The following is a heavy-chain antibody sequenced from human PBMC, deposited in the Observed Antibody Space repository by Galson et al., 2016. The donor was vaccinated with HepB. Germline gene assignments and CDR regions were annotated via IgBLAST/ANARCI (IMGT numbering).Heavy chain of an antibody. D-gene: IGHD3-10*01. CDR2: SSYRGGT. Sequence: ETLSLTCTVSGGSVSSSTYYWTWIRQPPGRGLEWIGLSSYRGGTNYNPSLQSRVTISVDTSNNQFSLKLNSVTAAATAVYFCARFFGSGTYEALDPWGQGTLVTVSS. V-gene: IGHV4-61*01. CDR3: ARFFGSGTYEALDP. J-gene: IGHJ5*02. CDR1: GGSVSSSTYY.